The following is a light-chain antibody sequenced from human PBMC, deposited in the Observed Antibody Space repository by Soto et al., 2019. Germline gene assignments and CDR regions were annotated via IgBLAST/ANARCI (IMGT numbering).Light chain of an antibody. J-gene: IGKJ1*01. CDR2: GAS. V-gene: IGKV3-20*01. Sequence: EIVLTQSPGTLSLSPGEKATISCRAIQSVTNRYLGWYQQKAGQTPRLLIYGASSRATGIPDRFSGSGSGTDFTLTITRLEPEDFAVYYCLQYGTSPRTFGQGTKVDIK. CDR1: QSVTNRY. CDR3: LQYGTSPRT.